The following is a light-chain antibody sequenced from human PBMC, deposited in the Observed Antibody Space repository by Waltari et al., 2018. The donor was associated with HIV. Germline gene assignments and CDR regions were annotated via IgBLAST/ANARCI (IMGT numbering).Light chain of an antibody. V-gene: IGLV1-44*01. CDR1: SSNIGANI. Sequence: QSVLTQPPSASGTPGQRVTISCSGGSSNIGANIVNWYQLLPGRAPRLLVYATNWRPAGVPDRCAGSTSGTSASLAVNGLQSEDEGDYYCATWDNGLNGRHVFGTGTQVTV. J-gene: IGLJ1*01. CDR2: ATN. CDR3: ATWDNGLNGRHV.